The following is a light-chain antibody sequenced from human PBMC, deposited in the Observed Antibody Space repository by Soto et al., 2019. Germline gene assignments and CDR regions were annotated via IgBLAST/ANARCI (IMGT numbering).Light chain of an antibody. CDR3: QQYSSSPVT. Sequence: EIVLAQSPGTLSLSPGERATLSCRASQRVSNTYLAWYQQKPGQAPRLLIYGVSSRATGIPDRFSCSGSGTDFTLTISILEPEDFAVYSCQQYSSSPVTVXGGTKVDIK. J-gene: IGKJ4*01. CDR1: QRVSNTY. CDR2: GVS. V-gene: IGKV3-20*01.